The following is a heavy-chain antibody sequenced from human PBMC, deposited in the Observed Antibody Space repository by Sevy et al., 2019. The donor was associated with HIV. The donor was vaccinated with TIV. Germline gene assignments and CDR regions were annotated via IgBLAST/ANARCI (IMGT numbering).Heavy chain of an antibody. J-gene: IGHJ4*02. D-gene: IGHD3-10*01. CDR2: ISAYNGNT. CDR3: AGVPDVPLTWFGSGSFGDY. V-gene: IGHV1-18*01. Sequence: ASVKVSCKASGYTFTSYGISWVRQAPGQGLEWMGWISAYNGNTNYEQKLQGRVTMTTDTSTSTAYMELRSLRSDDTAVYYCAGVPDVPLTWFGSGSFGDYWGQGTMVTVSS. CDR1: GYTFTSYG.